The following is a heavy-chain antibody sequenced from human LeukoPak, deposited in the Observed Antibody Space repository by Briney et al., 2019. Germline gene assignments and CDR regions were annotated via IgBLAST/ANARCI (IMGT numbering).Heavy chain of an antibody. J-gene: IGHJ3*02. Sequence: PSETLSLTCTVSGGSISTNNYYWSWFRRPAGKGLEWIGRIYSSGSTNYNPSLKSRVTISVATSKIQFSLKLSSVTAADTAVYYCARGSPWFGELRDSFDIWGQGTMVTVSS. D-gene: IGHD3-10*01. CDR1: GGSISTNNYY. V-gene: IGHV4-61*02. CDR3: ARGSPWFGELRDSFDI. CDR2: IYSSGST.